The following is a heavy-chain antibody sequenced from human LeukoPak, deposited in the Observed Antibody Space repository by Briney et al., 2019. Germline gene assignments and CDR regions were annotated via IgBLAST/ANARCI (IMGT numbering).Heavy chain of an antibody. V-gene: IGHV1-2*02. D-gene: IGHD3-10*01. J-gene: IGHJ5*02. CDR3: ARGSSITMVRGVIITHWFDP. Sequence: ASVKVSCKASGYTFTDYYMHWVRQAPGQGLEWMGWINPNSGGTNYAQKFQGRVTMTRDTSISTAYMELSRLRSDDTAVYYCARGSSITMVRGVIITHWFDPWGQGTLVTVSS. CDR1: GYTFTDYY. CDR2: INPNSGGT.